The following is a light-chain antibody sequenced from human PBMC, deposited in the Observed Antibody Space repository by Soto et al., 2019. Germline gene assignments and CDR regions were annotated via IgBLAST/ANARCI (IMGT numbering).Light chain of an antibody. Sequence: ETVLTQSPGTLSLSPGERATLSCRANHIIRSSSLAWYQQIPGQPPRLLIYDASSRAPGIPDRFIGSGSGTDFTLTISRLEPEDFAVYHCQVYDTSSYTFGQGTKLDIK. CDR2: DAS. CDR3: QVYDTSSYT. V-gene: IGKV3-20*01. J-gene: IGKJ2*01. CDR1: HIIRSSS.